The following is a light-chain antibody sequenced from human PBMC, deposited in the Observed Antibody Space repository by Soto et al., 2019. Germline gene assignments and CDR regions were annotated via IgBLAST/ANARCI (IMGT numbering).Light chain of an antibody. CDR3: MQALQTPYT. J-gene: IGKJ2*01. Sequence: DIVVTQSPLSLPVTPGEPASISCRSTQSLLHSNGYNYLDWYLQKPGQSPQLLICLGSNRASGVPDRFSGSGSGTDFTLKISRVEADDVGVYYCMQALQTPYTFGQGTKLEIK. CDR2: LGS. V-gene: IGKV2-28*01. CDR1: QSLLHSNGYNY.